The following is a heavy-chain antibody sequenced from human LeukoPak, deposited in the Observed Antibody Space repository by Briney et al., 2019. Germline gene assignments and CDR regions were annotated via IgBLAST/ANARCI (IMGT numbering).Heavy chain of an antibody. CDR3: ARDMRGYSSSWYVRYNWFDP. CDR1: GFTFSDYY. D-gene: IGHD6-13*01. J-gene: IGHJ5*02. CDR2: ISSSGSTI. Sequence: GGSLRLSCAASGFTFSDYYMSWIRQAPGKGLEWVSYISSSGSTIYYADSVKGRFTISRDNAKNSLYLQMNSLRAEDTAVYYCARDMRGYSSSWYVRYNWFDPWGQGTLVTVSS. V-gene: IGHV3-11*04.